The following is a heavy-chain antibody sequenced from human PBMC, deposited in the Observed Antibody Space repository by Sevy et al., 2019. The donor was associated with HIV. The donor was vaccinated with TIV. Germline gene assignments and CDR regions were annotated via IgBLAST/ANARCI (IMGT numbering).Heavy chain of an antibody. CDR3: ARGETVLPTGGFDI. J-gene: IGHJ2*01. CDR1: GDSISNGEYY. CDR2: INYTGST. D-gene: IGHD2-8*02. Sequence: SETLSLTCTVSGDSISNGEYYWTWIRQHPGKGLEWIGYINYTGSTYYNPSLGSRVTMSVDMAKNQFSLKLTSTTAADTAMYYCARGETVLPTGGFDIWGRGTLVTVSS. V-gene: IGHV4-31*03.